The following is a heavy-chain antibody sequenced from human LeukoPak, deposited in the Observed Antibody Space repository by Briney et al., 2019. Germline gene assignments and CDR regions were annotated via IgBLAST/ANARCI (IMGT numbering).Heavy chain of an antibody. CDR2: IYYSGST. CDR1: SGSIRGYY. D-gene: IGHD3-16*01. CDR3: ARVTSYGPFDP. Sequence: SETLSLTCTVSSGSIRGYYWSWIRQSPGRGLEWIGYIYYSGSTNYNPSLKSRVTISVDTSKNQFSLKLSSVTAADTAVYYFARVTSYGPFDPWGQGTLVTVSS. V-gene: IGHV4-59*01. J-gene: IGHJ5*02.